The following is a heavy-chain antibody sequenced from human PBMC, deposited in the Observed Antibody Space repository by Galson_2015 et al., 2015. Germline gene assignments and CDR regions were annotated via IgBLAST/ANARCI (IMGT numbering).Heavy chain of an antibody. V-gene: IGHV3-30*01. CDR2: ISYDGINK. J-gene: IGHJ6*03. D-gene: IGHD5-12*01. CDR3: AREAGGYDWSYYYYYMDV. CDR1: GLTFSSYA. Sequence: SLRLSCAASGLTFSSYAMHWVRHAPGKGLEWVAVISYDGINKSYADSVKGRFTISRDKPKSTLYLQMNSLRAEATAVYYCAREAGGYDWSYYYYYMDVWGKGTTVTVSS.